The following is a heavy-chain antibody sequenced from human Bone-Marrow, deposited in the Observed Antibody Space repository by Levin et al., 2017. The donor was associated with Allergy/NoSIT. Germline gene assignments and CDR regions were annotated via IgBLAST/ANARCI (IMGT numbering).Heavy chain of an antibody. CDR2: MSTSAGGSVI. Sequence: GGSLRLSCAASGFTFSSYEMNWVRQAPGKGLEWLSYMSTSAGGSVIAYADSVKGRFTISRDDAKNSLYLQMNSLRAEDSAVYYCAANYYDTSGFDYWGQGTVVAVSS. V-gene: IGHV3-48*03. CDR1: GFTFSSYE. J-gene: IGHJ4*02. D-gene: IGHD3-22*01. CDR3: AANYYDTSGFDY.